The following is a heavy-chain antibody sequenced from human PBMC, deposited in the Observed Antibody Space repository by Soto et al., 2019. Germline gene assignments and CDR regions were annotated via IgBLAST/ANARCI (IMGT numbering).Heavy chain of an antibody. CDR1: GYTFTSYG. CDR3: ARGPYYYDSSGYTPGHGPGGY. CDR2: ISAYNGNT. D-gene: IGHD3-22*01. Sequence: GASVKVSCKASGYTFTSYGISWVRQAPGQGLEWMGWISAYNGNTNYAQKLQGRVTMTTDTSTSTAHMELRSLRSDDTAVYYCARGPYYYDSSGYTPGHGPGGYWGQGTLVTVSS. V-gene: IGHV1-18*01. J-gene: IGHJ4*02.